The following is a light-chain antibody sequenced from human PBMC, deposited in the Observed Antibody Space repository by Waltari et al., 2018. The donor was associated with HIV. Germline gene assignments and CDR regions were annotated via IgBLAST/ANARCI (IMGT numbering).Light chain of an antibody. V-gene: IGLV2-14*01. CDR3: ASYTHRSTLV. CDR2: DVT. J-gene: IGLJ3*02. CDR1: SGDVGGFDF. Sequence: QSALTQPASVSGSPGQSITISCTGTSGDVGGFDFVSWYQQYPGTAPKVIISDVTNRPSGVSSRCSGSKSGNTASLTISGLQGEDEADYYCASYTHRSTLVFGGGTKLTVL.